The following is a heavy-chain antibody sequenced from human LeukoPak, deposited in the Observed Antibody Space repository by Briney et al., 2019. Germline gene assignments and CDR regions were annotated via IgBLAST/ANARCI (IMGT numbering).Heavy chain of an antibody. CDR3: ARYDGDGYNHYYYGMDV. D-gene: IGHD5-24*01. J-gene: IGHJ6*02. V-gene: IGHV1-69*13. Sequence: GASVKVSCKASGGTFSSYAISWVRQAPGQGLEWMGGIIPIFGTANYAQKFQGRVTITADESTSTAYMELSSLRSEDTAVYYCARYDGDGYNHYYYGMDVWGQGTTVTVSS. CDR2: IIPIFGTA. CDR1: GGTFSSYA.